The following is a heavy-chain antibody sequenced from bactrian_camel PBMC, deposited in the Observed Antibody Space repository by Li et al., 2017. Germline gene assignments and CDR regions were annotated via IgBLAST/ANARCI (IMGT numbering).Heavy chain of an antibody. CDR3: ATDVPSLWAHGHCY. CDR1: GFTFSRYY. Sequence: VQLVESGGGLVQPGGSLRLSCAASGFTFSRYYMNWVRQAPGKGLEWVAGINGGGGTTYYADSVKGRFTISRDNAKNTVYLQMNSLKTEDSGVYYCATDVPSLWAHGHCYWGQGTQVTVS. CDR2: INGGGGTT. J-gene: IGHJ4*01. D-gene: IGHD3*01. V-gene: IGHV3S40*01.